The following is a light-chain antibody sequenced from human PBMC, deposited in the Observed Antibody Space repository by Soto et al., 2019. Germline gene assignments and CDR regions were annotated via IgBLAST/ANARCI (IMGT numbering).Light chain of an antibody. V-gene: IGKV3-20*01. CDR2: GAS. CDR3: QQYGSSGT. Sequence: EIVLTQSPGTLSLSPGERATLSCRASQSVSNNYLAWYQQKPGQAPRLLIYGASNRPTGIPDRFSGSGSGTDFTLTISRREPEDFAVYYCQQYGSSGTLGQGTKVAI. J-gene: IGKJ1*01. CDR1: QSVSNNY.